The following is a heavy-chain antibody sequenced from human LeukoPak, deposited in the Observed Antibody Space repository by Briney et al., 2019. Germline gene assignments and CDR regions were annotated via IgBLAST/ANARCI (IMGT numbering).Heavy chain of an antibody. V-gene: IGHV4-4*07. J-gene: IGHJ4*02. CDR1: GGSLSINY. D-gene: IGHD2-21*02. CDR2: IYSSGST. CDR3: ARAGRGVTAIDY. Sequence: SETLSLTCTVSGGSLSINYWSWIRQPAGKGLEWIGRIYSSGSTNYNPSLKSRITMSVDTSKNQFSLKLTSVTAADTAVYYCARAGRGVTAIDYWGQGTLVTVSS.